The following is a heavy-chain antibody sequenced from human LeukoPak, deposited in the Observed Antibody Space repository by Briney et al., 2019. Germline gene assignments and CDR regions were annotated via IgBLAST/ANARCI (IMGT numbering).Heavy chain of an antibody. CDR1: GYTFTGYY. J-gene: IGHJ2*01. CDR3: ARVSLGSYWYFAL. CDR2: INPDSGGT. V-gene: IGHV1-2*02. D-gene: IGHD2-15*01. Sequence: GASVKVSCKASGYTFTGYYMHWVRQAPGQGLEWMGWINPDSGGTNFAQKFQGRVTMTRDTSISIAYMELSSLRSDDTAVYYCARVSLGSYWYFALWGRGTLVTVSS.